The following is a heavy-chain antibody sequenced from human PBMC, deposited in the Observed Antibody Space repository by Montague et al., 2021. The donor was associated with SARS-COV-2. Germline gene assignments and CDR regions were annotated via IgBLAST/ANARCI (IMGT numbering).Heavy chain of an antibody. D-gene: IGHD2-8*01. CDR2: MYETGNM. J-gene: IGHJ4*02. CDR3: ARANGYYFDY. CDR1: SGSLSNYY. Sequence: SETLSLTCTVSSGSLSNYYWSWIRQSPDKGLEWIGYMYETGNMIYNPSLRSRVSISADTSKSQFSLKLSSVTAADTAVYYCARANGYYFDYWGQGTLVTVSS. V-gene: IGHV4-59*12.